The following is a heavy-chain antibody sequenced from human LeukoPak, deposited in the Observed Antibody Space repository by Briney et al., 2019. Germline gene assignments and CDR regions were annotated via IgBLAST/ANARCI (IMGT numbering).Heavy chain of an antibody. CDR3: ARGWVYPEGVY. J-gene: IGHJ4*02. CDR2: MNPNSGNT. Sequence: ASVKVSCKASGYTFTGYYMHWVRQAPGQGLEWMGWMNPNSGNTGYAQKFQGRVTMTRNTSISTAYMELSSLRSEDTAVYYCARGWVYPEGVYWGQGTLVTVSS. CDR1: GYTFTGYY. D-gene: IGHD1-14*01. V-gene: IGHV1-8*02.